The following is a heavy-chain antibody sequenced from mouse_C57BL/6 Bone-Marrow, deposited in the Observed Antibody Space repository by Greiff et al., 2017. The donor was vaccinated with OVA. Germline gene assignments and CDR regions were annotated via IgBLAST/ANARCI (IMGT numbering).Heavy chain of an antibody. V-gene: IGHV14-2*01. CDR1: GFNIKDYY. CDR3: ALLLLMDY. D-gene: IGHD1-1*01. Sequence: EVQVVESGAELVKPGASVKLSCTASGFNIKDYYMHWVKQRTEQGLEWIGRIDPEDGETKYAPKFPGKATITADTSSNTAYLQLSSLTSEDTAVYYCALLLLMDYWGQGTSVTVSS. J-gene: IGHJ4*01. CDR2: IDPEDGET.